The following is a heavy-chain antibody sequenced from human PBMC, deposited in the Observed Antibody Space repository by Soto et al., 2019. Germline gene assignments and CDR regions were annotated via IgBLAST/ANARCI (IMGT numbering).Heavy chain of an antibody. CDR2: INSDGSST. J-gene: IGHJ4*02. CDR1: GFTLSSYW. V-gene: IGHV3-74*01. D-gene: IGHD3-3*01. CDR3: ALHRRQRYDFWSGYFDY. Sequence: GGSLRLSCAASGFTLSSYWMHWVRQAPGKGLVWVSRINSDGSSTSSADSVKGRFTISRDNAKKTLYLQRNSLRAEDTAVYYCALHRRQRYDFWSGYFDYWGQGTLVTVSS.